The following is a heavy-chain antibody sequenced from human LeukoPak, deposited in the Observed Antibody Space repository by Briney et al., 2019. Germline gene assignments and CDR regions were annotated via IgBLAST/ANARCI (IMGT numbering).Heavy chain of an antibody. Sequence: PGGSLRLSCAASGFTFSSYWMHWVRQAPGKGLVWVSRINSDGSSTSYADSVKGRFTISRDNAKNTLYLQMNSLRAEDMAVYYCARTTYYDILTGYPFDYWGQGTLVTVSS. CDR3: ARTTYYDILTGYPFDY. J-gene: IGHJ4*02. D-gene: IGHD3-9*01. CDR2: INSDGSST. V-gene: IGHV3-74*01. CDR1: GFTFSSYW.